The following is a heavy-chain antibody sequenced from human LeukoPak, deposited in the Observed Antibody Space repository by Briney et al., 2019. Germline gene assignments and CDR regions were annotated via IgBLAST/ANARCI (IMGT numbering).Heavy chain of an antibody. Sequence: GGSLRLSCAASGFTFSSYAMSWVRQAPGKGLEWVSAISGSGGSTHYADSVKGRFTISRDNSKNTLYLQMNSLRAEDTAVYYCAREVSGGYDYDYWGQGTLVTVSS. J-gene: IGHJ4*02. CDR2: ISGSGGST. CDR3: AREVSGGYDYDY. V-gene: IGHV3-23*01. D-gene: IGHD5-12*01. CDR1: GFTFSSYA.